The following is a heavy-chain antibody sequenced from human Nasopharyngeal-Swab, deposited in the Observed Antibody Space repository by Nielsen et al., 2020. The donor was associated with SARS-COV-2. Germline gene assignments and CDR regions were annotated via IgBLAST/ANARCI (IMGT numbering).Heavy chain of an antibody. Sequence: GESLKISCAASGFTFSSYAMHWVRQAPGKGLEWVAVISYDGSNKYYAVSVKGRFTISRDNSKNTLYLQMNSLRAEDTAVYYCASYAVISSGFVAGLDYWGQGTLVTVSS. CDR1: GFTFSSYA. V-gene: IGHV3-30-3*01. J-gene: IGHJ4*02. CDR3: ASYAVISSGFVAGLDY. CDR2: ISYDGSNK. D-gene: IGHD6-19*01.